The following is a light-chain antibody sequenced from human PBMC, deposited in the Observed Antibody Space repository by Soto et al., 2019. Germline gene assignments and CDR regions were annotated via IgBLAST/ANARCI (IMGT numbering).Light chain of an antibody. CDR3: SSYTRSTTLNVL. V-gene: IGLV2-14*01. Sequence: QSALTQPASVSGSHGQSITISCTGTSSDVGGYKFVSWYQQHPGKVPKLLIYDVSNRPSGVSNRFSGPKSGNTASLTISGLQAEDEAEYYCSSYTRSTTLNVLFGGGTKLTVL. CDR1: SSDVGGYKF. CDR2: DVS. J-gene: IGLJ2*01.